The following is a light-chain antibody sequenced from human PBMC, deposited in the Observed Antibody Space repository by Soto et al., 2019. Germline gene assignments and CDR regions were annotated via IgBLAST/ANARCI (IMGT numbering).Light chain of an antibody. Sequence: QSALTQPASVSGSPGQSITISCTGSSRDVGPYNLVSWYQHHPGKAPKLMISEVVKRPSGVSTRLSGSKSCNTASLTISGLQAEDEADDYCCSYAGSSMFVFGGGTKLTVL. CDR1: SRDVGPYNL. CDR2: EVV. V-gene: IGLV2-23*02. J-gene: IGLJ2*01. CDR3: CSYAGSSMFV.